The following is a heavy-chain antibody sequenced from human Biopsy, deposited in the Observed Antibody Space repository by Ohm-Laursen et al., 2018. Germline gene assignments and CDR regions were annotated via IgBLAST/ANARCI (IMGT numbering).Heavy chain of an antibody. D-gene: IGHD6-13*01. V-gene: IGHV1-2*06. CDR2: INPNRGDT. CDR3: ARMEQPHDY. Sequence: SVKVSCKVSGYPFSNYYLFWVRQAPGQGLEWMGRINPNRGDTVFARNFQGRVTMTRDTAISTVYMDLRNLRPDDTAVYFCARMEQPHDYWGQGTLVTVSS. CDR1: GYPFSNYY. J-gene: IGHJ4*02.